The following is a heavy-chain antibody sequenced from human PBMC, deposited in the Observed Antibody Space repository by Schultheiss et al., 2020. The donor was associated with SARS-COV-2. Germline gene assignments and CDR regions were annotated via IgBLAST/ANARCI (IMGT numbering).Heavy chain of an antibody. D-gene: IGHD5-18*01. CDR1: GFTFSSYA. V-gene: IGHV4-59*08. CDR2: IYYSGST. Sequence: GSLRLSCAASGFTFSSYAMSWIRQPPGKGLEWIGYIYYSGSTNYNPSLKSRVTISVDTSKNQFSLKLSSVTAADTAVYYCARHPDTAMVTDYWGQGTLVTVSS. J-gene: IGHJ4*02. CDR3: ARHPDTAMVTDY.